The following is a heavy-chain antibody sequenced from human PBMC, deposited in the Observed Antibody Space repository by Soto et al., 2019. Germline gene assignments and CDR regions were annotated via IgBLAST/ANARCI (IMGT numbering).Heavy chain of an antibody. CDR1: GGTFSSYA. J-gene: IGHJ4*02. CDR2: IIPIFGTA. Sequence: SVKVSCKASGGTFSSYAISWVRQAPGQGLEWMGGIIPIFGTANYAQKFQGRVTITADESTSTAYMELSSLRSEDTAVYYCARGAHYYDSSGHFFYWGQGTLVTVSS. D-gene: IGHD3-22*01. CDR3: ARGAHYYDSSGHFFY. V-gene: IGHV1-69*13.